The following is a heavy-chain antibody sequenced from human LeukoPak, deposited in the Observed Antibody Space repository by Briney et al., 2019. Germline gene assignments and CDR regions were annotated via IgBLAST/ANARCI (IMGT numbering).Heavy chain of an antibody. CDR3: ARDRPFNYDILTGYYTDYYYYGMDV. D-gene: IGHD3-9*01. V-gene: IGHV1-8*01. Sequence: ASVKVSCKASGYTFTSYDINWVRQATGQGLEWMGWMNPNSGNTGYARKFQGRVTMTRNTSISTAYMELSSLRSEDTAVYYCARDRPFNYDILTGYYTDYYYYGMDVWGQGTTVTVSS. CDR2: MNPNSGNT. CDR1: GYTFTSYD. J-gene: IGHJ6*02.